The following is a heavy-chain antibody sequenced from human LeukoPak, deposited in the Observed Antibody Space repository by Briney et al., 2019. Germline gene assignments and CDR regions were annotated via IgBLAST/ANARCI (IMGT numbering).Heavy chain of an antibody. CDR3: ARDSTYGSGSPNELFQYYFDY. D-gene: IGHD3-10*01. CDR1: GFTFSSYA. J-gene: IGHJ4*02. V-gene: IGHV3-30-3*01. Sequence: GRPLRLSCAASGFTFSSYAMHWVRQAPGKGLEWVAVISYDGSNKYYADSVKGRFTISRDNSKNTLYLQMNSLRAEDTAVYYCARDSTYGSGSPNELFQYYFDYWGQGTLVTVSS. CDR2: ISYDGSNK.